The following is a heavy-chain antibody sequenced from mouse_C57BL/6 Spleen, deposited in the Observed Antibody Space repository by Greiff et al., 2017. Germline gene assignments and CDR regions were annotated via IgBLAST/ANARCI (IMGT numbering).Heavy chain of an antibody. CDR1: GFTFSSYA. J-gene: IGHJ3*01. CDR3: TRDGRDGYYAWFAY. V-gene: IGHV5-9-1*02. D-gene: IGHD2-3*01. Sequence: EVKLVESGEGLVKPGGSLKLSCAASGFTFSSYAMSWVRQTPEKRLEWVAYISSGGDYIYYADTVKGRFTISRDNARNTLYLQMSSLKSEDTAMYYCTRDGRDGYYAWFAYWGQGTLVTVSA. CDR2: ISSGGDYI.